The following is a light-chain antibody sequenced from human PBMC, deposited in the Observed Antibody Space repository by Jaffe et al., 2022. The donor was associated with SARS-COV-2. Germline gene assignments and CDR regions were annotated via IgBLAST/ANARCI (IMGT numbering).Light chain of an antibody. V-gene: IGKV3-20*01. CDR1: QIVSSIY. Sequence: EIVLTQSPGTLSLSPGERATLSCRASQIVSSIYLAWYDQKPGQAPRLLMYGASSRATGIPDRFSGSGSGTDFTLTISRLEPEDFAVYYCQQYDSSPITFGQGTRLDIK. CDR3: QQYDSSPIT. CDR2: GAS. J-gene: IGKJ5*01.